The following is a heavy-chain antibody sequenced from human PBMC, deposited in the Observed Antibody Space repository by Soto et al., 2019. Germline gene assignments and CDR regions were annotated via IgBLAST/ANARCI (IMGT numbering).Heavy chain of an antibody. J-gene: IGHJ3*02. CDR1: GFTFSSYA. CDR3: AISEYSSSSGAFDI. V-gene: IGHV3-64*01. Sequence: GGSLRLSCAASGFTFSSYAMHWVRQAPGKGLEYVSAISSNGGSTYYANSVKGRFTISRDNSKNTLYLQMGSLRAEDMAVYYCAISEYSSSSGAFDIWGQGTMVTVSS. D-gene: IGHD6-6*01. CDR2: ISSNGGST.